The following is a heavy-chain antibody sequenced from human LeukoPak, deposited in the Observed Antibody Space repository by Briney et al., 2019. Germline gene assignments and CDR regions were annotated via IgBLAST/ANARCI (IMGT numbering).Heavy chain of an antibody. Sequence: GESLKISGKGSGYSFTSYWIGWVRQMPGKGLEWMGIIYPGDSDTKYSPSSQGQVTISADKSISTAYLQWSSLKASDTAMYYCASARATTPGAFDIWGQGTMVTVSS. D-gene: IGHD1-1*01. J-gene: IGHJ3*02. CDR1: GYSFTSYW. CDR3: ASARATTPGAFDI. CDR2: IYPGDSDT. V-gene: IGHV5-51*01.